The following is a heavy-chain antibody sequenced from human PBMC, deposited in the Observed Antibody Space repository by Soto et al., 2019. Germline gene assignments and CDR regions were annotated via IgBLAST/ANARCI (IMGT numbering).Heavy chain of an antibody. J-gene: IGHJ6*02. CDR1: GFTFSSYA. CDR3: ARDRGSKSYYYYGMDV. CDR2: ISYDGSNK. V-gene: IGHV3-30-3*01. Sequence: QVQLVESGGGVXXXXXXLRLSCAASGFTFSSYAMHWVRQAPGKGLEWVAVISYDGSNKYYADSVKGRFTISRDNSKNTMYVQMNSLRAEDTAVYYCARDRGSKSYYYYGMDVWGQGTTVTVSS. D-gene: IGHD2-2*01.